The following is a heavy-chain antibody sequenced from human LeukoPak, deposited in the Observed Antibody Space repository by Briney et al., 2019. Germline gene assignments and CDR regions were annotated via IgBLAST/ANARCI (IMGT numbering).Heavy chain of an antibody. CDR2: VSAYADDT. D-gene: IGHD2-15*01. CDR3: ARDCIGCQGFDY. Sequence: ASVKVSCKASGYTFTNYGISWVRQAPGQGLEWMGWVSAYADDTNYVQKFQGRITMTTDTSTSTAYVELRSLRSDDTAVYYCARDCIGCQGFDYWGRGTLVTVS. J-gene: IGHJ4*02. CDR1: GYTFTNYG. V-gene: IGHV1-18*01.